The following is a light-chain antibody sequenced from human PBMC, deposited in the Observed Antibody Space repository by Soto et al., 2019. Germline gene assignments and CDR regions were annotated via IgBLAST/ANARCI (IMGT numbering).Light chain of an antibody. CDR2: DVS. V-gene: IGLV2-14*01. J-gene: IGLJ1*01. Sequence: QSALTQAASVSGSPGQSITISCTGTSSDVGAYNYASWYQQYPGEAPKVIIYDVSHRPAGVSNRFSGSKSGNTASLTISGLQTQDEADYYCSSYTSATTYVFGTGTKVTVL. CDR3: SSYTSATTYV. CDR1: SSDVGAYNY.